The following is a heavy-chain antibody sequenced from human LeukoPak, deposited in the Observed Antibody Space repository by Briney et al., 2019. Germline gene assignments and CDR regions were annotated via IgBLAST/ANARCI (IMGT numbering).Heavy chain of an antibody. CDR2: ISSSSSTI. J-gene: IGHJ6*04. D-gene: IGHD3-10*02. CDR3: AELGITMIGGV. Sequence: GGSLRLSCAVSGFTFSGHWMFWVRQAPGKGLEWVSYISSSSSTIYYADSVKGRFTISRDNAKNSLYLQMNSLRAEDTAVYYCAELGITMIGGVWGKGTTVTISS. CDR1: GFTFSGHW. V-gene: IGHV3-48*04.